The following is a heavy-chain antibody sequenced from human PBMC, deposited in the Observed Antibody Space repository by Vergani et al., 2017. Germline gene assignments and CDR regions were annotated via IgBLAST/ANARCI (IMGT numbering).Heavy chain of an antibody. V-gene: IGHV3-21*01. D-gene: IGHD6-13*01. CDR1: GFTFSSYS. CDR3: ARDSIAAAGRYHGMDV. Sequence: EVQLVESGGGLVKPGGSLRLSCAASGFTFSSYSMNWVRQAPGKGLEWVSSISSSSSYIYYADSVKGRFTISRDNAKHALYLQMNSLRAEDTAVYYGARDSIAAAGRYHGMDVWGQGTTVTVSS. CDR2: ISSSSSYI. J-gene: IGHJ6*02.